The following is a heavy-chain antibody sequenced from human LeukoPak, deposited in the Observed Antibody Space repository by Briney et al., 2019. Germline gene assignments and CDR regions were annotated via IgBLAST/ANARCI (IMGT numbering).Heavy chain of an antibody. Sequence: ASVNVSCKASGYTFSTYYMHWVRQAPGQGLEWMGIINPSTSSTTYAQKFQGRVTMTRDTSTSTVYMELNSLRSEDTAVYYCARSTDGYNGNYYSDWGQGTTVTVSS. D-gene: IGHD5-24*01. CDR3: ARSTDGYNGNYYSD. V-gene: IGHV1-46*01. CDR1: GYTFSTYY. CDR2: INPSTSST. J-gene: IGHJ6*02.